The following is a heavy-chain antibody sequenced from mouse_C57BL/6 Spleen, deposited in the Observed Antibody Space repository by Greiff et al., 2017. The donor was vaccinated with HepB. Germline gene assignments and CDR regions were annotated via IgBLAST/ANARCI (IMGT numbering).Heavy chain of an antibody. CDR1: GYSFSSYW. V-gene: IGHV1-80*01. Sequence: VQLQESGAELVKPGASVKISCKASGYSFSSYWMNWVKQRPGKGLEWIGQIYPGDGETNYNGKFKGKATLTADKSSSTAYMQLSSLTSEDSAVYVCARCDYYGSSDDFDYWGQGTTLTVSS. CDR3: ARCDYYGSSDDFDY. J-gene: IGHJ2*01. D-gene: IGHD1-1*01. CDR2: IYPGDGET.